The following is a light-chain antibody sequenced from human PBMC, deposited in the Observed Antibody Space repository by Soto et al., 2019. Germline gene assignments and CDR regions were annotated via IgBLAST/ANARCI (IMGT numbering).Light chain of an antibody. CDR3: ETWDSNIVV. CDR2: LEGSGSY. V-gene: IGLV4-60*02. CDR1: SGHSSYI. J-gene: IGLJ2*01. Sequence: QSVLTQSSSASASLGSSVKLTCTLSSGHSSYIIAWHQQQPGKAPRYLMKLEGSGSYNKGSGVPDRFSGSSSGAYRYLTISNLQFEDEADYYCETWDSNIVVFGGGTKVTVL.